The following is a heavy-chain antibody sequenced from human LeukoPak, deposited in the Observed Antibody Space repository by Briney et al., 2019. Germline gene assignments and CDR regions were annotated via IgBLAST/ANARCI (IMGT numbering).Heavy chain of an antibody. CDR1: GYSFTNYW. CDR3: TRDWELGY. CDR2: IYPGDSNT. Sequence: GEPLKISYRASGYSFTNYWIGWVRPMPGEGLEWVGLIYPGDSNTRYSPSFQGQVTISADKSINTAYLQWSSLRTSDTAMYYCTRDWELGYWGQGTLVTVSS. D-gene: IGHD1-26*01. V-gene: IGHV5-51*01. J-gene: IGHJ4*02.